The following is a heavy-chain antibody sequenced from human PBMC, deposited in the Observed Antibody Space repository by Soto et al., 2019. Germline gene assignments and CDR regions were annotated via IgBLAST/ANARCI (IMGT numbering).Heavy chain of an antibody. V-gene: IGHV3-23*01. Sequence: HPGGSLRLSCAASGFTFSSYAMSWVRQAPGKGLEWVSAISGSGGSTYYADSVKGRFTISRDNSKNTLYLQMNSLRAEDTAVYYCAKVSYSSSKWYFDYWGQGTLVTVSS. J-gene: IGHJ4*02. D-gene: IGHD6-6*01. CDR2: ISGSGGST. CDR1: GFTFSSYA. CDR3: AKVSYSSSKWYFDY.